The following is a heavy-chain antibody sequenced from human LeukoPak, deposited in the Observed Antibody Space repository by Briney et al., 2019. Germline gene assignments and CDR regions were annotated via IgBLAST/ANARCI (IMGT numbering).Heavy chain of an antibody. CDR2: IIPILGIA. V-gene: IGHV1-69*04. D-gene: IGHD6-13*01. CDR1: GGTFSSYA. J-gene: IGHJ4*02. Sequence: ASVKVSCKASGGTFSSYAISWVRQAPGQGLEWMGRIIPILGIANYAQKFQGRVTITADKSTSTAYMELSSLRSEDTAVYYCARVGSSSSWNEYFDYWGQGTLVTVSS. CDR3: ARVGSSSSWNEYFDY.